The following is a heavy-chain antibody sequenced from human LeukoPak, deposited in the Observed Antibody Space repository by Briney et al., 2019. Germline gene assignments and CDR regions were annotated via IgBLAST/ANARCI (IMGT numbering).Heavy chain of an antibody. CDR3: ARSGSGSYSWFDP. V-gene: IGHV4-34*01. J-gene: IGHJ5*02. CDR2: INHSGST. D-gene: IGHD3-10*01. CDR1: GGSFSGYY. Sequence: PSETLSLTCAVYGGSFSGYYWSWIRQPPGKGLEWIGEINHSGSTNYNPSLKSRVTISVDTSKNQFSLKLSSVTAADTAVYYCARSGSGSYSWFDPWGQGTLVTVSS.